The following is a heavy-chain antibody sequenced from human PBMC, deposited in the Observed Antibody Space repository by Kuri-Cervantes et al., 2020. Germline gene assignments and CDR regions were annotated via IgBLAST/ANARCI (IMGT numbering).Heavy chain of an antibody. CDR1: GYSISNGYY. J-gene: IGHJ3*02. Sequence: GSLRLSCTVSGYSISNGYYWGWIRQPPGKGLEYLGNIYSSGSTNYSPSLKSRVTISVDTSKNQFSLKLSSVTAADTAVYYCARSIRWAFDIWGQGTMVTVSS. D-gene: IGHD5-24*01. CDR3: ARSIRWAFDI. CDR2: IYSSGST. V-gene: IGHV4-38-2*02.